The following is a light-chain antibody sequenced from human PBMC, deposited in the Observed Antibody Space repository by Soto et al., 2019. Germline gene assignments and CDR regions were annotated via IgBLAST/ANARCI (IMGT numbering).Light chain of an antibody. CDR2: EVS. Sequence: QSALTQPASVSGSPGQSITISCTGTSSDVGGYKYVSWYQQHPDKAPKLIIFEVSNRPSGISSRFSGSKSGNTACLTISGLQAEDEADYYCASYTSSSTSVIFGRGTQLTVL. CDR1: SSDVGGYKY. V-gene: IGLV2-14*01. J-gene: IGLJ2*01. CDR3: ASYTSSSTSVI.